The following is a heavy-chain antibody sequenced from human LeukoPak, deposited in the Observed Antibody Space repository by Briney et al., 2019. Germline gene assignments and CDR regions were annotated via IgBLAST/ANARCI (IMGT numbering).Heavy chain of an antibody. CDR3: TTSVRGTLTGLIDY. CDR2: IKSKTDGGTT. CDR1: GFTFSNAW. J-gene: IGHJ4*02. D-gene: IGHD3-9*01. V-gene: IGHV3-15*01. Sequence: PGGSLRLSCAASGFTFSNAWMSWDRQAPGKGLEWVGRIKSKTDGGTTDYAAPVKGRFTISRDDSKNTLYLQMNSLKTEDTAVYYCTTSVRGTLTGLIDYWGQGTLVTVSS.